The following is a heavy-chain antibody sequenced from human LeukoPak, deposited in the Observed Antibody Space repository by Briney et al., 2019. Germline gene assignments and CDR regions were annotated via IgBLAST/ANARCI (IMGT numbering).Heavy chain of an antibody. Sequence: PGGSLRLSCAASGFTLSSNYMSSVRPAPGEGVEGVSVIYSGGSTYYADSVKGGVTISRDNSKNTLSLQMTSLRAEATAVYYCARGIGYGVYWGQGTLVTVSS. V-gene: IGHV3-53*05. CDR1: GFTLSSNY. CDR3: ARGIGYGVY. CDR2: IYSGGST. D-gene: IGHD5-18*01. J-gene: IGHJ4*02.